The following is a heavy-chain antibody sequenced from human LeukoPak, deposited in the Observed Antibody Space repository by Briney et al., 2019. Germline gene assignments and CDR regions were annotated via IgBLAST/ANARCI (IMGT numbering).Heavy chain of an antibody. CDR1: GFTFSSDW. Sequence: GGSLRLSCAGSGFTFSSDWMHWVRQAPGKGLVWISRISGDGSSTAYAGSVKGRFSISRDNAKNMLYLQMNSLRAEDTAIYYCSRALGRGTTGWGQGTLVTVS. CDR3: SRALGRGTTG. J-gene: IGHJ4*02. V-gene: IGHV3-74*01. D-gene: IGHD1-1*01. CDR2: ISGDGSST.